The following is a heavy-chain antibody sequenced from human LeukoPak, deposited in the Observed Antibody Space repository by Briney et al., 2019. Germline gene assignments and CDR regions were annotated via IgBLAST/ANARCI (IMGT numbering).Heavy chain of an antibody. J-gene: IGHJ6*02. Sequence: ASVTVSYKASVYSFTNHYIHWVGQAPGQGREGMGIINPSRGSTSYAQKFQGRVTVTRDTSTSTVYMDLSSLGSEDTAVYYCARSPTVGPYYYYYYGLDVWGQGTTVAVSS. D-gene: IGHD4-23*01. CDR3: ARSPTVGPYYYYYYGLDV. CDR1: VYSFTNHY. V-gene: IGHV1-46*01. CDR2: INPSRGST.